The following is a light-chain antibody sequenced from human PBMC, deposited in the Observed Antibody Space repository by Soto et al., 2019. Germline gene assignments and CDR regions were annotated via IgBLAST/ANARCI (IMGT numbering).Light chain of an antibody. J-gene: IGKJ4*01. CDR3: QQYNDWPRRLT. V-gene: IGKV3-11*01. CDR1: RSISTY. CDR2: EAV. Sequence: ETVLTQSPATLSLSPGERATLSCRASRSISTYLAWYQQKPGQAPRLLIYEAVNRATGIPARFSGSGSGTDFTLTISSLEPEDFAVYYCQQYNDWPRRLTFGGGTKVEIK.